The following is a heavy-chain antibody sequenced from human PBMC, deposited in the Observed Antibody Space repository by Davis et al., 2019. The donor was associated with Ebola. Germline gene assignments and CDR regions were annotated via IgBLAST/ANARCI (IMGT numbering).Heavy chain of an antibody. Sequence: GESLKISCAASGFTFSSYGMHWVRQAPGKGLEWVAVIWYDGSNKYYADSVKGRFTISRDNSKNTLYLQMNSLRAEDTAVYYCAKAPDYYDSSGPIDYWGQGTLVTVSS. V-gene: IGHV3-33*06. D-gene: IGHD3-22*01. CDR2: IWYDGSNK. CDR1: GFTFSSYG. J-gene: IGHJ4*02. CDR3: AKAPDYYDSSGPIDY.